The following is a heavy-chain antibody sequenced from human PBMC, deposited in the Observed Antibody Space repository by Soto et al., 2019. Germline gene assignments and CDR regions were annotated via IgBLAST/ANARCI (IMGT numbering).Heavy chain of an antibody. CDR1: GFTFSSFA. J-gene: IGHJ4*02. Sequence: PGGSLRLSCAASGFTFSSFAMSWVRQAPGKGLDWVSAISGSGGSTYSADSVKGRFTISRDNSKNTLYLQMRSLRAEDTAVYYCARGLSAGKGSQPDFWGQGSLVTVSS. CDR3: ARGLSAGKGSQPDF. CDR2: ISGSGGST. D-gene: IGHD6-13*01. V-gene: IGHV3-23*01.